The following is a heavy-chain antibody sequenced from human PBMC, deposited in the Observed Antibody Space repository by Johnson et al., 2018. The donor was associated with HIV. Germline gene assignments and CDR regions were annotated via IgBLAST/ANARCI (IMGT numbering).Heavy chain of an antibody. CDR3: AREDQNWNYDHAFDI. V-gene: IGHV3-30*03. J-gene: IGHJ3*02. Sequence: QMQLVESGGGVVQPGGSLRVSCGASGFTFSSYGMHWVRQAPGKGLEWVAVISYDGSNKYYADSVKGRFTISRDNSKNTLYLQMNSLRAEDTAVYYCAREDQNWNYDHAFDIWGQGTMVTVSS. D-gene: IGHD1-7*01. CDR1: GFTFSSYG. CDR2: ISYDGSNK.